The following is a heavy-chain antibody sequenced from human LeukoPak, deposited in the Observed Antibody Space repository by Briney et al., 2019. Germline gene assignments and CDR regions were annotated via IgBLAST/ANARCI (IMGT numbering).Heavy chain of an antibody. D-gene: IGHD1-26*01. J-gene: IGHJ6*02. CDR3: AKWSVATTNYYFYGMGV. Sequence: WVRQAPGKGLEWVSTVSTSGGITDYADSVKGRFAISSDNTTHTLFLKINSLRAEDTAVYYCAKWSVATTNYYFYGMGVWGQGTTVTVSS. CDR2: VSTSGGIT. V-gene: IGHV3-23*01.